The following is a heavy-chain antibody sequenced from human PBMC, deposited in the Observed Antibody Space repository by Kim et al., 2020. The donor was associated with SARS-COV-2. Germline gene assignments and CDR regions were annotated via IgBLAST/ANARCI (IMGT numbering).Heavy chain of an antibody. CDR1: GFPFSNAW. CDR2: IGPKSDGGTA. D-gene: IGHD3-10*01. Sequence: GGSLRLSCAASGFPFSNAWMHWVRQAPGKGLEWVGRIGPKSDGGTADYAAPVKGRFTISRNDSTNTLYLQMDSLKSDDTAVYHCGIVWCGDIRGYWGQGTLVTVSS. CDR3: GIVWCGDIRGY. V-gene: IGHV3-15*04. J-gene: IGHJ4*02.